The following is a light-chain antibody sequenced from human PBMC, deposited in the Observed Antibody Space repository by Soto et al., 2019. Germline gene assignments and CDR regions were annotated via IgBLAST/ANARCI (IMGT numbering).Light chain of an antibody. CDR3: MQAKHSQFT. CDR1: QSLLHSNGNNY. CDR2: LGS. J-gene: IGKJ2*01. V-gene: IGKV2-28*01. Sequence: DIVMTQSALSLPVTPGVPASISCRSSQSLLHSNGNNYLDWYLQQPGQTTQPQRYLGSTRATGVPSRFSGSGSVTDFRLNITSVEAEDGEIYYDMQAKHSQFTFGQTTK.